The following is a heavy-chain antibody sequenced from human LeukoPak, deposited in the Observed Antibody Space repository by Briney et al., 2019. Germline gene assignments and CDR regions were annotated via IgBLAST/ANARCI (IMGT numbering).Heavy chain of an antibody. V-gene: IGHV3-33*01. CDR3: ARTRYNSGGGGY. D-gene: IGHD6-19*01. CDR1: GFTFRDYG. Sequence: GGSLRLSCAASGFTFRDYGMHWVRQAPGKGLEWVAVIWYDGTNKYYADSVEGRFTISRDNSKNTLYLQMNSLRAEDTAVYYCARTRYNSGGGGYWGQGTRVTVSP. CDR2: IWYDGTNK. J-gene: IGHJ4*02.